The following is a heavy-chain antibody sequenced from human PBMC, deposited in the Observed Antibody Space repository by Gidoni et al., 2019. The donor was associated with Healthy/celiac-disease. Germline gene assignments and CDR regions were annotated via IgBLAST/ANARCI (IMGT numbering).Heavy chain of an antibody. CDR3: ARPRPPYCSGGSCYSGLDY. J-gene: IGHJ4*02. D-gene: IGHD2-15*01. CDR2: IIPIFGTA. CDR1: GGPFSSYA. V-gene: IGHV1-69*01. Sequence: QVQLVQSGAEVKKPGSSVKVSCKASGGPFSSYAISWVRQAPGQGLEWMGGIIPIFGTANYAQKFQGRVTITADESTSTAYMELSSLRSEDTAVYYCARPRPPYCSGGSCYSGLDYWGQGTLVTVSS.